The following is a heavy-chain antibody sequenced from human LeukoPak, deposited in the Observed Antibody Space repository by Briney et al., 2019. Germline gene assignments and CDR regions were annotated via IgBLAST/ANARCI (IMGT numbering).Heavy chain of an antibody. J-gene: IGHJ4*02. V-gene: IGHV3-33*01. CDR1: GFTFSTYG. CDR2: IWNDGSIR. CDR3: ARASGSYDY. Sequence: GGSLRLSCAASGFTFSTYGLHWVRQAPGKGLEWVAVIWNDGSIRYYADSVKGRFTISRDNSKNTLYLQMNSLRAEDTAVYYCARASGSYDYWGQGTLSPSPQ. D-gene: IGHD1-26*01.